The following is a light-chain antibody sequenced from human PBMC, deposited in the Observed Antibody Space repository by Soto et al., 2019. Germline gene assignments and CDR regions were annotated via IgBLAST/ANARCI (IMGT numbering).Light chain of an antibody. J-gene: IGLJ2*01. CDR3: SSFAGRTTVV. CDR2: EVS. V-gene: IGLV2-14*01. CDR1: ISDVGGYHY. Sequence: QSVLTQPASVSGSPGQSITISCTGTISDVGGYHYVSWYQQHPGKAPKLIIFEVSSRPSGVSNRFSGSKSGNTASLTISGLQAEDEADYFCSSFAGRTTVVFGGGTKVTVL.